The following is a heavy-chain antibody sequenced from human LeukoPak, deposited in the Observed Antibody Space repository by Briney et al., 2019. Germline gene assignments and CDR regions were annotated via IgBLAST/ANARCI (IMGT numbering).Heavy chain of an antibody. CDR2: IKQDGSEK. CDR1: GFTFSSYW. J-gene: IGHJ5*02. CDR3: ARGLGDYDSSGDQNWFDP. D-gene: IGHD3-22*01. Sequence: GGSLRLSCAASGFTFSSYWMSWVRQAPGKGLEWVANIKQDGSEKYYVDSVKGRFTISRDNAKNSLYLQMNSLRAEDTAVYYCARGLGDYDSSGDQNWFDPWGQGTLVTVSS. V-gene: IGHV3-7*01.